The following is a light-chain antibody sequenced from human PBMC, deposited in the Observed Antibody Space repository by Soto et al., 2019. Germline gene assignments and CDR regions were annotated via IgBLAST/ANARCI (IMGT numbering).Light chain of an antibody. CDR1: QSISNTF. CDR2: GAS. Sequence: EIVLTQSPGTLSLSPGEGATLSCRASQSISNTFLAWYQQRPGQAPRILIYGASRRATGIPDRFSGRGFGTGFPLTISRLELEVVALSYCQQYYSSWTCGQGAKVEMK. V-gene: IGKV3-20*01. CDR3: QQYYSSWT. J-gene: IGKJ1*01.